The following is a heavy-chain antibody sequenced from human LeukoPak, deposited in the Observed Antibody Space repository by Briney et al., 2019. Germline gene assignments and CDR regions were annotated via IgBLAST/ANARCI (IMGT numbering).Heavy chain of an antibody. CDR1: GYTFTGYG. CDR3: ARDNDFWTYYYYGMDV. Sequence: ASVKVSCKASGYTFTGYGISWVRQAPGQGLEWMGWISAYNGNTNYAQKLQGSVTMTTDTSTSTAYMELRSLRSDDTAVYYCARDNDFWTYYYYGMDVWGQGTTVTVSS. J-gene: IGHJ6*02. CDR2: ISAYNGNT. V-gene: IGHV1-18*01. D-gene: IGHD3-3*01.